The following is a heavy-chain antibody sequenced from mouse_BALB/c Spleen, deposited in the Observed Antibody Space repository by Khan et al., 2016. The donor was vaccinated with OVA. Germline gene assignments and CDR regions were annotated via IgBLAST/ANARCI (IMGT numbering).Heavy chain of an antibody. J-gene: IGHJ2*01. D-gene: IGHD3-2*02. CDR1: GYIFTSYW. V-gene: IGHV1S132*01. Sequence: QVRLQQSGAELVRPGASVKLSCKTSGYIFTSYWIHWVKQRSGQGLEWIARIYPGTDNTYYNERLKDKATLTADKSSSTAYMQPSSLKSEDSAVYFCAREEALYYFDYWGQGTTLTVSS. CDR3: AREEALYYFDY. CDR2: IYPGTDNT.